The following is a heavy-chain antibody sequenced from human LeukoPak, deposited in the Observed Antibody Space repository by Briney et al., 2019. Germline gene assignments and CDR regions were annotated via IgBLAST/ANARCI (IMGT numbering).Heavy chain of an antibody. V-gene: IGHV4-4*07. CDR2: IYSSGST. CDR1: GASISSSY. J-gene: IGHJ6*02. CDR3: ARDPAVGANGDYYNYGMDV. Sequence: SETLSLTCTVSGASISSSYWSWIRQPAGKGLEWIERIYSSGSTSYNPSLKSRVTMSLGMSKNQFSLRLSSVTAADTAIYFCARDPAVGANGDYYNYGMDVWGQGTTVLVSS. D-gene: IGHD3-16*01.